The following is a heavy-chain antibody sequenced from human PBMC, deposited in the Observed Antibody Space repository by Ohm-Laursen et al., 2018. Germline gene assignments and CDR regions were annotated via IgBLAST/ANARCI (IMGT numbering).Heavy chain of an antibody. CDR1: GFTFSSYG. Sequence: SLRLSCAASGFTFSSYGMHWVRQAPGKGLEWVAVISYDGSNKYYADSVKGRFTISRDNSKNTLYLQMNSLRAEDTAVYYCARDDYSNYYFDYWGQGTLVTVSS. D-gene: IGHD4-11*01. CDR3: ARDDYSNYYFDY. CDR2: ISYDGSNK. V-gene: IGHV3-30*03. J-gene: IGHJ4*02.